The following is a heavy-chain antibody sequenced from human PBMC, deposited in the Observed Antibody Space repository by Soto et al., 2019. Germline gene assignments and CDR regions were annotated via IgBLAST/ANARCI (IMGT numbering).Heavy chain of an antibody. CDR3: ARHASNANHCTNDVCYLDWFDP. V-gene: IGHV4-59*08. D-gene: IGHD2-8*01. J-gene: IGHJ5*02. Sequence: PSGSLSLTCTVSGGAVSSYYWSWIRQPPGKGLEWIGYIYYSGNTNYNPSLKSRVTISVDTSKNQFSLKLSSVTAADTAVYYCARHASNANHCTNDVCYLDWFDPWGQGTLVTVSS. CDR1: GGAVSSYY. CDR2: IYYSGNT.